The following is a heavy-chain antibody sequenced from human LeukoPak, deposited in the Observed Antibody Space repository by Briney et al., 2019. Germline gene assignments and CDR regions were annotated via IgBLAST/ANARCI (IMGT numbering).Heavy chain of an antibody. CDR1: GGSISTYY. D-gene: IGHD1-14*01. J-gene: IGHJ4*02. CDR3: ASTGGH. CDR2: FYHSGTT. Sequence: SETLSLTCTVSGGSISTYYWSWIRQPPGKGLEWIGSFYHSGTTYYNPSLKSRLTISVDTSKTQFSMKLSSVTAADTAVYYCASTGGHWGQGTLVTVSS. V-gene: IGHV4-59*04.